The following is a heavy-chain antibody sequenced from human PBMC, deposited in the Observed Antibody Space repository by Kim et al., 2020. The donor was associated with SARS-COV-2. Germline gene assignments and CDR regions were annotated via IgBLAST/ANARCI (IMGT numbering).Heavy chain of an antibody. Sequence: GESLKISCKGSGYSFTTYWIGWVRQMSVKGLECMGIIYPGDSDTRYRPSFQGQVAISADKAITTAYLQWSSLKFSNTAMYYCAIGGHTSELDYWGQVTLV. J-gene: IGHJ4*02. CDR3: AIGGHTSELDY. CDR2: IYPGDSDT. D-gene: IGHD5-18*01. CDR1: GYSFTTYW. V-gene: IGHV5-51*01.